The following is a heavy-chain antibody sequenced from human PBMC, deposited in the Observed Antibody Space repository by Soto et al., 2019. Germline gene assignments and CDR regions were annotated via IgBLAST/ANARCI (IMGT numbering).Heavy chain of an antibody. D-gene: IGHD3-10*01. V-gene: IGHV3-48*02. Sequence: EVQLVESGGGLVQPGGSLRLSCAASGFTFSSNVINWLRQAPGKGLEWVSYISISSSTRYYADSVRGRFTISRDNAKNSLYLQMNSLRDEDTAVYYCARGGGFFDYWGQGTLVTVSS. J-gene: IGHJ4*02. CDR2: ISISSSTR. CDR3: ARGGGFFDY. CDR1: GFTFSSNV.